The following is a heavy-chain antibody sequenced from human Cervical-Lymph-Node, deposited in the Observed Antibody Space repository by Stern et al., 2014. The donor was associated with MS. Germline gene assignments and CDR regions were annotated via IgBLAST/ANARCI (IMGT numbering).Heavy chain of an antibody. D-gene: IGHD5-24*01. CDR2: AWYDGSTA. Sequence: VQLVESGGGVVQPGTSLRLSCAASGFPFRSYGMPWVRQAPGKGLEWVALAWYDGSTAYYTNAVKGRFTISRDNSKNTLSLQMNSLTAEDTAVYYCARGHIPYAYNYLFDYWGQGTLVTVSS. CDR3: ARGHIPYAYNYLFDY. V-gene: IGHV3-33*01. J-gene: IGHJ4*02. CDR1: GFPFRSYG.